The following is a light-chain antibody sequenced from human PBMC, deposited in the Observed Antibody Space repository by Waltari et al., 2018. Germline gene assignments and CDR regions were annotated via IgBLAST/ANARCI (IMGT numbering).Light chain of an antibody. V-gene: IGKV1-6*01. CDR3: QQGYSYPIT. CDR2: RAA. J-gene: IGKJ4*01. CDR1: QDIDNN. Sequence: IQMTQSPSSLSASVGGPVTITCQASQDIDNNLNWYQQKPGKAPKLLIARAASLQGGMPCRFSGSGAGTDFTLTISSLQPEDFGTYFCQQGYSYPITFGGGTKVEIK.